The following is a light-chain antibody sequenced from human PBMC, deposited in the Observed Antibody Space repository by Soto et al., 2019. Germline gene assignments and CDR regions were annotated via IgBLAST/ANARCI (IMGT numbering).Light chain of an antibody. J-gene: IGKJ1*01. CDR2: GAS. CDR3: QQYNNWHTWT. CDR1: QSVSNN. V-gene: IGKV3-15*01. Sequence: IVLTQSPGTLSLSPGERATLSCRASQSVSNNYLAWYQQKPGQAPRLLIYGASIRANGIPARFSGSGSGTEFTLTISSLQSEDFAVYYCQQYNNWHTWTFGQGTKVDIK.